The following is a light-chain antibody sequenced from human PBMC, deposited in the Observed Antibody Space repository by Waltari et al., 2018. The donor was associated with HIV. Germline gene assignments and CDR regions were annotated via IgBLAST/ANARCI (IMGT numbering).Light chain of an antibody. CDR2: GVS. V-gene: IGLV2-14*01. CDR1: SGDVGGYNY. CDR3: SSYTSSSTLV. Sequence: QSALTQPASVSGSPGQSITISCTGTSGDVGGYNYVSWYQQHPGKAPKLMIYGVSNRPAGVSNRFSGSKAGNTASLTISGLQAEDEADYYCSSYTSSSTLVFGGGTKLTVL. J-gene: IGLJ3*02.